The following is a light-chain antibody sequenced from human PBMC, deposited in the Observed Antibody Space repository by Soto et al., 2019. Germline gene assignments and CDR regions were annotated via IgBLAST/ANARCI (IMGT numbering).Light chain of an antibody. J-gene: IGLJ2*01. CDR3: QAWDSSTAV. Sequence: SYELTQPPSVSVSPGQTASITCSGDKLGDKYACWYQQKPGQSPVLVIYQDSKRPSGIPERFSGSNSGNTATLTISGTQAMVEADYYCQAWDSSTAVFGGGATVTVL. V-gene: IGLV3-1*01. CDR2: QDS. CDR1: KLGDKY.